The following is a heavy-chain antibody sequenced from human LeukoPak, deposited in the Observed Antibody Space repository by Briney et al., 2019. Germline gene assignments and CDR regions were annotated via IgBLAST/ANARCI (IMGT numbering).Heavy chain of an antibody. D-gene: IGHD6-19*01. CDR1: GLTFDQFA. CDR2: ISWNSGYI. CDR3: AKVRGTYRSGFFFDS. Sequence: SLRLSCEASGLTFDQFAMNWVRQAPGKGLEWLSIISWNSGYIGYADSVKGRFTVSRDNAKNSLYLEMNSLRAEDTAFYYCAKVRGTYRSGFFFDSWGQGALVTVSS. V-gene: IGHV3-9*01. J-gene: IGHJ4*02.